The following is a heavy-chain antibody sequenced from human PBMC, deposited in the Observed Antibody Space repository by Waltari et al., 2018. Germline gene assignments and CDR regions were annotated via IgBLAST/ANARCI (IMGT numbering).Heavy chain of an antibody. D-gene: IGHD7-27*01. V-gene: IGHV3-23*01. CDR3: ARGSGVDS. J-gene: IGHJ4*02. CDR1: GFTFSTYV. CDR2: ISDGGGII. Sequence: EVQLLESGGGLVQPGGSLGLSCADSGFTFSTYVMNWVRQAPGKGLEWVSSISDGGGIINYADSVKGRFTISRDNSKNTLYLQMNSLRADDTAVYYCARGSGVDSWGQGTLVTISS.